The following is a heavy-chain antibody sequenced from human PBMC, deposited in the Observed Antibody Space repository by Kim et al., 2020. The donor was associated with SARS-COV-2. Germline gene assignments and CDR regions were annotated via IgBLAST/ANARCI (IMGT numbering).Heavy chain of an antibody. D-gene: IGHD6-19*01. CDR3: AKGVGGWYGAFDI. CDR2: ISGSGGRT. CDR1: GFTFSSYA. V-gene: IGHV3-23*01. J-gene: IGHJ3*02. Sequence: GGSLRLSCAASGFTFSSYAMSWVRQAPGKGLEWVSAISGSGGRTYYADSVKGRFTISRDNSKNTLYLQMNSLRAEDTAVYYCAKGVGGWYGAFDIWGQGTMVTVSS.